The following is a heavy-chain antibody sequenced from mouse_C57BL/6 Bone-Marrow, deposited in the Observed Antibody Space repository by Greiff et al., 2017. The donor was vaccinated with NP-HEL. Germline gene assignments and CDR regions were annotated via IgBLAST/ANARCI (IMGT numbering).Heavy chain of an antibody. CDR1: GYTFTDYY. CDR3: ARDYYGSLDAMDY. CDR2: INPYNGGT. J-gene: IGHJ4*01. Sequence: EVQLQQSGPVLVKPGASVKMSCKASGYTFTDYYMNWVKQSHGKSLEWIGVINPYNGGTSYNQKFKGKATLTVDKSSSTAYMELNSLTSEDSAVYYCARDYYGSLDAMDYWGQGTSVTVSS. D-gene: IGHD1-1*01. V-gene: IGHV1-19*01.